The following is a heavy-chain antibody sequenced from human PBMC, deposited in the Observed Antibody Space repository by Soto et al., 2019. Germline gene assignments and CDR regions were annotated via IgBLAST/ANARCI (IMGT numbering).Heavy chain of an antibody. CDR3: AQVRGIVGATGFFEH. V-gene: IGHV3-23*01. J-gene: IGHJ1*01. CDR2: LSGNGGSS. Sequence: EVHLLESGGGLVQPGGSLRLSCAASGFTSRNYAMTWVRQAPGKGLEWVSGLSGNGGSSYYADSVKGRFTISRDNSDNTLYLQMSSLRAEDTAIYYCAQVRGIVGATGFFEHWGQGTLVTVSS. CDR1: GFTSRNYA. D-gene: IGHD1-26*01.